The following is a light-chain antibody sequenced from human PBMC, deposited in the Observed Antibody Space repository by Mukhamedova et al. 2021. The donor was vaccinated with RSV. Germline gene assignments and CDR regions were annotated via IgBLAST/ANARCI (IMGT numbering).Light chain of an antibody. CDR1: QSINNS. Sequence: VTITCRATQSINNSLNWNQQKSGKAPNLLIYATSSLQSGVPSRFSGSGFGKDFTPSISSLQPEVLPTSSFKRVYSSLPRFG. J-gene: IGKJ1*01. V-gene: IGKV1-39*01. CDR3: KRVYSSLPR. CDR2: ATS.